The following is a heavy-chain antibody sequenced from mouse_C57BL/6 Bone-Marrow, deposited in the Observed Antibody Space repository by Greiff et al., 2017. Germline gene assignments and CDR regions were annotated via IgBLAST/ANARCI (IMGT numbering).Heavy chain of an antibody. V-gene: IGHV1-53*01. CDR1: GYTFTSYW. CDR2: INPSNGGT. J-gene: IGHJ2*01. Sequence: VQLQQPGTELVKPGASVKLSCKASGYTFTSYWMHWVQQRPGKGLEWIGNINPSNGGTNYNEKFKSKATLTVDNSSSTTYMQLSSLTAEDSAVYYWARRPSFDYWGQGTTLTVSS. CDR3: ARRPSFDY.